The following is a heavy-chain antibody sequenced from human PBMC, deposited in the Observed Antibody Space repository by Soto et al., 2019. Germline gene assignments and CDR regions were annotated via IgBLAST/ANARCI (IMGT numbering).Heavy chain of an antibody. J-gene: IGHJ4*02. Sequence: QVQLQQWGAGLLKPSGTLSLTCDVYGGSFSGYYWSWIRQPPGKGLEWIGEINHSGSTNYNPSLKRRVTMSVDTSKNQFSLKLSAVTAADTAIYYCARAGYCSSTGCYRGAVDYWGQGTLVTVSS. V-gene: IGHV4-34*01. CDR3: ARAGYCSSTGCYRGAVDY. CDR1: GGSFSGYY. CDR2: INHSGST. D-gene: IGHD2-2*01.